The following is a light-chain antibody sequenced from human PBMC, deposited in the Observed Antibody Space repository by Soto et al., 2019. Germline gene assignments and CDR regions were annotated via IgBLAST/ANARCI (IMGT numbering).Light chain of an antibody. CDR3: QLRRT. V-gene: IGKV3-20*01. J-gene: IGKJ1*01. Sequence: IVLTQSPGTLSLSPRERATLSCRASQSVSSSYLAWYQQKPGLAPGLLIYGASIRATGIPDRFSGSGSGTDFTLTISRLEPEDFAVYYCQLRRTFGQGTKVDI. CDR2: GAS. CDR1: QSVSSSY.